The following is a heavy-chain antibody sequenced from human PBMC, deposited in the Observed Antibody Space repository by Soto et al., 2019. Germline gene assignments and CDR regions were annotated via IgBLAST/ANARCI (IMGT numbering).Heavy chain of an antibody. Sequence: EVQLVESGGGLVQPGGSLRLSCAASGFTFSSYWMSWVRQAPGKGLEWVANIKQDGSEKYYVDSVKGRFTISRDNAKNSLYLQMNSLRAEDTAVYYCARDRRRADGEEWLPSPGYFQHWGPGTLVTVSS. CDR2: IKQDGSEK. J-gene: IGHJ1*01. CDR3: ARDRRRADGEEWLPSPGYFQH. D-gene: IGHD5-12*01. CDR1: GFTFSSYW. V-gene: IGHV3-7*05.